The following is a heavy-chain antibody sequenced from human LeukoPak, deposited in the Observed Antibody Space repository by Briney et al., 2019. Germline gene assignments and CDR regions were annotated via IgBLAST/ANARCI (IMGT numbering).Heavy chain of an antibody. CDR1: GYTFTSYG. CDR3: ARAYDSSGYYRDWFDP. V-gene: IGHV1-18*01. Sequence: GAPVKVSRKASGYTFTSYGISWVRQAPGQGLEWMGWISAYNGNTNYAQKLQGRVTMTTDTSTSTAYMELRSLRSDDTAVYYCARAYDSSGYYRDWFDPWGQGTLVTVSS. CDR2: ISAYNGNT. D-gene: IGHD3-22*01. J-gene: IGHJ5*02.